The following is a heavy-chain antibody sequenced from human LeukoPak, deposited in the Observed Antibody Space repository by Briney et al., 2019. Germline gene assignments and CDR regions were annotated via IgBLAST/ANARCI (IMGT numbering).Heavy chain of an antibody. J-gene: IGHJ5*02. Sequence: ASVKVSCKASGYTFTSYDINWVRQATGQGLEWMGWMNPNSGSTGYAQKFQGRVTMTRNTSISTAYMELSSLRSEDTAVYYCARVVSQEVRFDPWGQGTLVTVSS. CDR1: GYTFTSYD. CDR3: ARVVSQEVRFDP. D-gene: IGHD2-15*01. CDR2: MNPNSGST. V-gene: IGHV1-8*01.